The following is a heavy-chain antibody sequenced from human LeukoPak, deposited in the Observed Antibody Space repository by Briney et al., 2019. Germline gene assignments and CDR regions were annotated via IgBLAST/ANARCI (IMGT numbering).Heavy chain of an antibody. Sequence: PGESLKISCKGSGYSFINYWIGWVRQMPGKGLEWMAIIYPGDSDTKYSPFFQGQVTISADKSITTAYLQWSSLKASDTAMYYCAILSSGWYYFDYWGQGTLVTVSS. CDR3: AILSSGWYYFDY. J-gene: IGHJ4*02. V-gene: IGHV5-51*01. D-gene: IGHD6-19*01. CDR2: IYPGDSDT. CDR1: GYSFINYW.